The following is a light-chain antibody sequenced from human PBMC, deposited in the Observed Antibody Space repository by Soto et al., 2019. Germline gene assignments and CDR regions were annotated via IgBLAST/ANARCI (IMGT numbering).Light chain of an antibody. CDR2: LGS. CDR3: IQALQTPFT. CDR1: QSLLHTNGYNY. Sequence: DIVMTQSPLSLPVTPGEPASISCRSSQSLLHTNGYNYLDWYLQKPGQSPHLLIYLGSNRASGVPDRFSSSGSGTDFTLKISRVEAEDVGVYYCIQALQTPFTFGPGTKVDIK. J-gene: IGKJ3*01. V-gene: IGKV2-28*01.